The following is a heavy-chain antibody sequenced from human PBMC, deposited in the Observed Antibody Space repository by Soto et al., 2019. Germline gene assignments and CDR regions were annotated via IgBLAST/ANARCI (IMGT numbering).Heavy chain of an antibody. V-gene: IGHV1-69*13. D-gene: IGHD6-13*01. J-gene: IGHJ4*02. Sequence: GASVEVSCKASGGTFSSYRINWVRQAPGQGLEWMGGIVPIYRTADSAQEFQGRVTITADESARTAYMELRSLKSRDTAVYYCVRDSGAKLSSSWGQGTLVTVSS. CDR3: VRDSGAKLSSS. CDR1: GGTFSSYR. CDR2: IVPIYRTA.